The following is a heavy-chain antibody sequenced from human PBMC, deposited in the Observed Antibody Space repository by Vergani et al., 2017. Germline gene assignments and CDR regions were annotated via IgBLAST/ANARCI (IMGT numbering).Heavy chain of an antibody. D-gene: IGHD5-24*01. CDR1: GYTFVNHP. CDR2: ISPYNHKT. Sequence: QAQFGQSDSEVKKPGDSVTLSFKTSGYTFVNHPITWVRQSPGQGLEWMGWISPYNHKTLYSQKVEGRVTMTSDTSSSTVFLELRRLTSDDTAIYYCARSQMATNDFDLWGRGTLVTGSS. CDR3: ARSQMATNDFDL. V-gene: IGHV1-18*04. J-gene: IGHJ4*02.